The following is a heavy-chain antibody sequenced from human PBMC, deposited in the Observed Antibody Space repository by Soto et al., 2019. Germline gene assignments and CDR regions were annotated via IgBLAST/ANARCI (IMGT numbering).Heavy chain of an antibody. J-gene: IGHJ6*02. CDR2: IYYSGST. D-gene: IGHD6-19*01. Sequence: LSLTCTVSGGSISSYYWSWIRQPPGKGLEWIGYIYYSGSTNYNPSLKSRVTISVDTSKNQFSLKLSSVTAADTAVYYCARYYTVAHYYYGMDVWGQGTTVTVSS. V-gene: IGHV4-59*01. CDR1: GGSISSYY. CDR3: ARYYTVAHYYYGMDV.